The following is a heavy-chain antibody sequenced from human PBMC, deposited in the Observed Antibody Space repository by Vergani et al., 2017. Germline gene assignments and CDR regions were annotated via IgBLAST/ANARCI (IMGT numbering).Heavy chain of an antibody. J-gene: IGHJ3*02. CDR2: IYYSGST. V-gene: IGHV4-59*01. CDR3: ARNPYCGGDCYSDAFDI. CDR1: GGSISSYY. Sequence: QVQLQESGPGLVKPSETLSLTCTVSGGSISSYYWSWIRQPPGKGLEWIGYIYYSGSTNYNPSLKSRVTISVDTSKNQFSLKLSSVTGADTAVYYCARNPYCGGDCYSDAFDIWGQATMVTVSS. D-gene: IGHD2-21*02.